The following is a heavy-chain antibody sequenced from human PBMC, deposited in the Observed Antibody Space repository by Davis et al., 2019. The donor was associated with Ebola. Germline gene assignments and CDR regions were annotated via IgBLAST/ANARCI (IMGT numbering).Heavy chain of an antibody. CDR2: INAGYGNT. D-gene: IGHD6-6*01. CDR1: GYTFTSYP. Sequence: ASVLVSCKASGYTFTSYPMHWVRPPPGQRLEWRGWINAGYGNTKYSQKFQGRVTITRDTSASTAYMELSSLRSEDTAVYYCARGSSKAYYYYGMDVWGQGTTVTVSS. J-gene: IGHJ6*02. V-gene: IGHV1-3*01. CDR3: ARGSSKAYYYYGMDV.